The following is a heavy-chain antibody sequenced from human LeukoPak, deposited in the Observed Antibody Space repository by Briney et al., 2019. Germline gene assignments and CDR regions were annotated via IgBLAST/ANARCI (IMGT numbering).Heavy chain of an antibody. CDR3: ARLEDIVVVSAANFDY. CDR2: IDPSDSYT. Sequence: GESLKISCKGSGYSFTSYWISWVRQMPGKGLEWMGRIDPSDSYTNYSPSFQGHVTISADKSISTAYLQWSSLKASDTAMYYCARLEDIVVVSAANFDYWGRGTLVTVSS. J-gene: IGHJ4*02. D-gene: IGHD2-2*01. V-gene: IGHV5-10-1*01. CDR1: GYSFTSYW.